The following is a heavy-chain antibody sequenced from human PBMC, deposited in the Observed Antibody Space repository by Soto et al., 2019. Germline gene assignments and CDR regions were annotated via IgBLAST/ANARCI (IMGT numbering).Heavy chain of an antibody. V-gene: IGHV3-21*01. Sequence: EVKLLESGGGLANPGGSLRLSCATSGFTFSSYSMDWVRQAPGKGLEWVSSINPTSRYVFYADSVRGRFTISRDYAENSLHLQMNGLRGEDTAVYYCARHETRLTGDGFDIWGRGTLVTVSS. J-gene: IGHJ3*02. D-gene: IGHD3-9*01. CDR2: INPTSRYV. CDR1: GFTFSSYS. CDR3: ARHETRLTGDGFDI.